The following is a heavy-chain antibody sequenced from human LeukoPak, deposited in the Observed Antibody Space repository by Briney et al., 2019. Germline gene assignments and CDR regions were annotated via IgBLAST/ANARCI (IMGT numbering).Heavy chain of an antibody. D-gene: IGHD3-3*01. V-gene: IGHV1-24*01. Sequence: ASVKVSCKVSGYTLTELSMHWVRQAPGKGLEWMGRFDPEDGETIYAQKFQGRVTMTEDTSTDTPYMELSSLRSEDTAVYYCATELRLFGVVMNGMDVWGQGTTVTVSS. J-gene: IGHJ6*02. CDR3: ATELRLFGVVMNGMDV. CDR2: FDPEDGET. CDR1: GYTLTELS.